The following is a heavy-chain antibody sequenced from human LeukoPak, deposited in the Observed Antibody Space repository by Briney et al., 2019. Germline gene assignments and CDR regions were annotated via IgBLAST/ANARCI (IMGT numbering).Heavy chain of an antibody. Sequence: PSETLSLTCAVYGGSFSGYYWSWIRQPPGKGLEWIGEINHSGSTNYNPSLKSQVTISVDTSKNQFSLKLSSVTAADTAVYYCARSHSLYYYGMDVWGQGTTVTVSS. J-gene: IGHJ6*02. CDR1: GGSFSGYY. V-gene: IGHV4-34*01. CDR2: INHSGST. CDR3: ARSHSLYYYGMDV.